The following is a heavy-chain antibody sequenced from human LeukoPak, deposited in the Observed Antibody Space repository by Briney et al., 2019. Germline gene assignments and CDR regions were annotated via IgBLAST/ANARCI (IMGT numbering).Heavy chain of an antibody. CDR2: IWYDGSNK. CDR3: ATWVRGSYSVDY. CDR1: GFTFSSYG. D-gene: IGHD1-26*01. Sequence: GGSLRLSCAASGFTFSSYGMHWVRQAPGKGLEWVAVIWYDGSNKYYADSVKGRFTISRDDPKNTLYLQMNSLRAEDTAVYYCATWVRGSYSVDYWGQGTLVTVSS. V-gene: IGHV3-33*01. J-gene: IGHJ4*02.